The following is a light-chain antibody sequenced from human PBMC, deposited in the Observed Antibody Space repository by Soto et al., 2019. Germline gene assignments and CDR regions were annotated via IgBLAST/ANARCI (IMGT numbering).Light chain of an antibody. Sequence: QSVLTQPPSASGSPGQSVTISCTGTSTDVGGYDYVSWYQQHQGKVPKLMIYEVNKRPSGVPDRFSGSKSGNTASLTVSGLQPEDEADYYCTSYAGGNNVFGTGTKLTVL. V-gene: IGLV2-8*01. CDR1: STDVGGYDY. J-gene: IGLJ1*01. CDR3: TSYAGGNNV. CDR2: EVN.